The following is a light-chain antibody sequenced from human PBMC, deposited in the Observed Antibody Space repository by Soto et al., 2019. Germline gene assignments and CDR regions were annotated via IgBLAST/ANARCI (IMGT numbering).Light chain of an antibody. J-gene: IGLJ1*01. CDR3: SSYAGSNNYV. CDR1: SSDVGGYKY. V-gene: IGLV2-8*01. Sequence: QSVLTQPPSASGSPGQSVTISCTGTSSDVGGYKYVSWYQQYPGKAPKLMIYAVNKRPSGVPDRFSGSKSGNPASLTVSRIKAEAEADYYCSSYAGSNNYVFGTGTKVTVL. CDR2: AVN.